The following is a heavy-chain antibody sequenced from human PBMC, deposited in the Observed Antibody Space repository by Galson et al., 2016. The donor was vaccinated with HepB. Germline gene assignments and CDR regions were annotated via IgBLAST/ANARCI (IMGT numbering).Heavy chain of an antibody. CDR1: GYTFSSYA. J-gene: IGHJ6*02. Sequence: SVKVSCKASGYTFSSYAINWVRQAPGQGLEWMGWISAYDDNTKYGQKFQGRVSMTTDTSTRTAYMELRRLRSDDTAVYFCARGGYYDSSGSRRCHYYGMDVWGQGTTVTVSS. V-gene: IGHV1-18*01. CDR2: ISAYDDNT. CDR3: ARGGYYDSSGSRRCHYYGMDV. D-gene: IGHD3-22*01.